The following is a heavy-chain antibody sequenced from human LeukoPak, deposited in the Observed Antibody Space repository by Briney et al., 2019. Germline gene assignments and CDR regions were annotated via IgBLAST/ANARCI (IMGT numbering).Heavy chain of an antibody. V-gene: IGHV1-8*03. CDR2: MNPNSANT. CDR3: ARATVVAGYCTTTRCYKPFDI. Sequence: GPVKVSCKASGYTFTNYDINWVRQATGQGLEWMGWMNPNSANTGYSQKFRGRVTFTRDTSISTAYMELSSLRSEDTAVYFCARATVVAGYCTTTRCYKPFDIWGQGTMVTVSS. CDR1: GYTFTNYD. J-gene: IGHJ3*02. D-gene: IGHD2-2*02.